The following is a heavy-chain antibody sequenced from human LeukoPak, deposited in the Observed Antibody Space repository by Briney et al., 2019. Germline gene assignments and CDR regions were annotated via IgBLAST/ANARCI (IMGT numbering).Heavy chain of an antibody. CDR3: ARGRLGELSLDRLSFDY. CDR1: GDSVSSNSAA. Sequence: SQTLSLTFAISGDSVSSNSAAWNWIRQSPSRGLEWLGRTYYRSKWYNDYAVSVKSRITINPDTSKNQFSLQLNSVTPEDTAVYYCARGRLGELSLDRLSFDYWGQGTLVTVSS. CDR2: TYYRSKWYN. V-gene: IGHV6-1*01. D-gene: IGHD3-16*02. J-gene: IGHJ4*02.